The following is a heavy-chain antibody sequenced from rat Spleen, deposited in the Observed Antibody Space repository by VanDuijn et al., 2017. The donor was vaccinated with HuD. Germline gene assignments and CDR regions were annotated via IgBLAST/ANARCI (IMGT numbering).Heavy chain of an antibody. J-gene: IGHJ1*01. D-gene: IGHD4-2*01. Sequence: EVQLVESDGGLVQPGRSLKLSCAASGFTFSDYYMAWVRQAPTKGLEWVATISYDGSGTYYRDSVKGRFTISRDNAKSTLYLQMDSLRSEDTATYYCTTVVGDSYWYFDFWGPGTMVTVSS. V-gene: IGHV5-20*01. CDR2: ISYDGSGT. CDR3: TTVVGDSYWYFDF. CDR1: GFTFSDYY.